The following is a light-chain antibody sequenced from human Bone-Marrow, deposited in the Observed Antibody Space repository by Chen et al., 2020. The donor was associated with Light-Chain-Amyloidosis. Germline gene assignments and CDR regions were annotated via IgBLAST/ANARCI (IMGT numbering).Light chain of an antibody. CDR2: GSS. CDR1: QTISSNY. V-gene: IGKV3-20*01. CDR3: QQYGTSPRT. J-gene: IGKJ4*01. Sequence: EIVLTQSPGTLSLSPGEGANLACRASQTISSNYLTWYQQKFGQAPRLLIYGSSSRATGIPDMFAGSGSGADFTLTITRLEPEDLAMDYCQQYGTSPRTFGGATKVEIK.